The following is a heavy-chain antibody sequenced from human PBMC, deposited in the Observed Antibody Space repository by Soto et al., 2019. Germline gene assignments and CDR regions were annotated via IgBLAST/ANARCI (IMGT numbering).Heavy chain of an antibody. V-gene: IGHV3-23*01. CDR2: ISDSGST. Sequence: EVQLLESGGGLVQPGGSLRLSCEASGFTFSTSAMSWVRQAPGKGLEWVSTISDSGSTYYADSVKGRFTISRDNSKNPVYWPIYRLVAWDTAVFYCSKGWVEDGYCRRTSFLYYVQPGGQGT. D-gene: IGHD2-2*03. CDR3: SKGWVEDGYCRRTSFLYYVQP. J-gene: IGHJ4*01. CDR1: GFTFSTSA.